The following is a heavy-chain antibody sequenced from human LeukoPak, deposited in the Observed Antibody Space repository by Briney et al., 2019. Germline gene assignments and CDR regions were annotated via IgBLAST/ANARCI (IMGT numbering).Heavy chain of an antibody. V-gene: IGHV4-39*07. J-gene: IGHJ2*01. CDR3: ARDRITMVRGEAIFDL. D-gene: IGHD3-10*01. CDR1: DDSMNSGSYY. CDR2: IYYRGGA. Sequence: SETLSLKCTVSDDSMNSGSYYWGWIRQPPGEGLEWIGSIYYRGGAYYNPSLKSRVTISVDTSKNQFSLKLSSVTAADTAVYYCARDRITMVRGEAIFDLWGRGTLVTVSS.